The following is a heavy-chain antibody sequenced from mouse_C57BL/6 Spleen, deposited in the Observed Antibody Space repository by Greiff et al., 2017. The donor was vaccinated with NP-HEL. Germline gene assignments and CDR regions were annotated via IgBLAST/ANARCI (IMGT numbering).Heavy chain of an antibody. D-gene: IGHD2-1*01. CDR2: IDPEDGET. Sequence: VQLKESGAELVKPGASVKLSCTASGFNIKDYYMHWVKQRTEQGLEWIGRIDPEDGETKYAPKFQGKATLTADTSSNTAYLQHSSLTSEDTAVYYCAVKGNDYAMDYWGQGTSVTVSS. J-gene: IGHJ4*01. CDR3: AVKGNDYAMDY. CDR1: GFNIKDYY. V-gene: IGHV14-2*01.